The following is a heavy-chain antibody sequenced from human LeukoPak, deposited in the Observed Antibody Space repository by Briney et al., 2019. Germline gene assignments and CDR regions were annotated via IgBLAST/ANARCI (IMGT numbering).Heavy chain of an antibody. Sequence: PGGSLSLSCAASGFTFSNAWMSWVRQAPGKGLEWVGRIKTKTDGGTTDYAAPVKGRFTISRDDSKNTLYLQMNSLKTEDTAVYYCTTGQVVDYDSSGYSALDYWGQGTLVTVSS. CDR1: GFTFSNAW. CDR2: IKTKTDGGTT. V-gene: IGHV3-15*01. J-gene: IGHJ4*02. D-gene: IGHD3-22*01. CDR3: TTGQVVDYDSSGYSALDY.